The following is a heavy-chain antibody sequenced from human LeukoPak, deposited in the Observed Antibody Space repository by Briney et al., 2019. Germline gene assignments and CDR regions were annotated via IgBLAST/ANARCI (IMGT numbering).Heavy chain of an antibody. CDR3: ARARTRTTPPWWYYYYMDV. V-gene: IGHV3-7*01. Sequence: PGGSLRLSCAASGFTFSSYWMSWVRQAPGKGLEWVANIKQDGSEKYYVDPVKGRFTISRDNAKNSLYLQMNSLRAEDTAVYYCARARTRTTPPWWYYYYMDVWGKGTTVTVSS. J-gene: IGHJ6*03. D-gene: IGHD2-8*02. CDR2: IKQDGSEK. CDR1: GFTFSSYW.